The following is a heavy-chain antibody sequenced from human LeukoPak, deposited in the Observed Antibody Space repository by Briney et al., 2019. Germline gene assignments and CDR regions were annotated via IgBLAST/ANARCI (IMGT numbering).Heavy chain of an antibody. J-gene: IGHJ3*02. CDR2: IYYSGST. CDR1: GGSISSYC. CDR3: ARAPYYDFWSGKGNIAFDI. D-gene: IGHD3-3*01. Sequence: SETLSLTCTVSGGSISSYCWSWIRQPPGKGLEWIGYIYYSGSTNYNPSLKSRVTISVDASKNQFSLKLSSVTAADTAVYYCARAPYYDFWSGKGNIAFDIWGQGTMVTVSS. V-gene: IGHV4-59*01.